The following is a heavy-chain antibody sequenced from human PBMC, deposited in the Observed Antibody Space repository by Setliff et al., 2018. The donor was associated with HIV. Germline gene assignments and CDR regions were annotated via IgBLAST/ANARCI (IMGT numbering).Heavy chain of an antibody. D-gene: IGHD3-22*01. CDR1: GGSFSDYY. CDR3: ATDRGMYYNELDP. CDR2: LNDSGST. Sequence: SETLSLTCAVYGGSFSDYYWTWIRQTPRKRLEWIGELNDSGSTNYNPSLRSRVTMSVDTSKNQFSLEMNSVTAADAAVYYCATDRGMYYNELDPWGQGMLVTVSS. V-gene: IGHV4-34*01. J-gene: IGHJ5*02.